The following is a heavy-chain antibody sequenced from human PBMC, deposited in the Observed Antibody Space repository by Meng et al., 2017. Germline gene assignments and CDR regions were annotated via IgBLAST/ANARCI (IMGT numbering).Heavy chain of an antibody. CDR2: IHTRGST. V-gene: IGHV4-61*02. D-gene: IGHD4-11*01. Sequence: SETLSLTCTVSGGSVSSGSYYWSWIRQPAGKGLEWIGRIHTRGSTEYNPSLRSRVTISADTSKNQFSLKVTSVTAADTAVYYCARGNNYVDFHFWGQGTLVTVSS. CDR1: GGSVSSGSYY. CDR3: ARGNNYVDFHF. J-gene: IGHJ4*02.